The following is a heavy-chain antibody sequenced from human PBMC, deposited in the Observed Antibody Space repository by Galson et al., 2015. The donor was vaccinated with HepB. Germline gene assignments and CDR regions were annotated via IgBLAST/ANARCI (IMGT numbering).Heavy chain of an antibody. D-gene: IGHD3-22*01. V-gene: IGHV3-21*01. CDR1: GFTFSSYS. Sequence: SLRLSCAASGFTFSSYSMNWVRQAPGKGLEWVSSISSSSSYIYYADSVKGRFTISRDNAKNSLYLQMNSLRAEDTAVYYCARDPDYYDSSGQFLSDYWGQGTLVTVSS. J-gene: IGHJ4*02. CDR2: ISSSSSYI. CDR3: ARDPDYYDSSGQFLSDY.